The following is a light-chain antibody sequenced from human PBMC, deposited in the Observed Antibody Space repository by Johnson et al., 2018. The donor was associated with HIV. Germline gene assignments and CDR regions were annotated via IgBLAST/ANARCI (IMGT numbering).Light chain of an antibody. CDR3: GSWDSRLIGDV. V-gene: IGLV1-51*02. J-gene: IGLJ1*01. CDR1: SSNVGLNY. Sequence: QSVLTQPPSVSAAPGQTVTISCSGSSSNVGLNYVSWYQQLPGTAPKLLIYQNNKRPSGIPDRFSGSKSGTSATLGITGLQTGDEADYYCGSWDSRLIGDVVGTGTRVTVL. CDR2: QNN.